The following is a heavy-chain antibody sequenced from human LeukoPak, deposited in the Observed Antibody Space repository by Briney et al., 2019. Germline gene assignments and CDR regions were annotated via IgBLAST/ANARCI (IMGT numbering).Heavy chain of an antibody. V-gene: IGHV1-18*01. CDR3: ARAPRIAVAAGYYGMDV. J-gene: IGHJ6*02. D-gene: IGHD6-19*01. CDR2: ISAYNGNT. CDR1: GYTFTSYG. Sequence: ASVKVSCKASGYTFTSYGISWVRQAPGQGLEWMGWISAYNGNTSYAQKLQGRVTMTTDTSTSTAHMELRSLRSDDTAVYYCARAPRIAVAAGYYGMDVWGQGTTVTVSS.